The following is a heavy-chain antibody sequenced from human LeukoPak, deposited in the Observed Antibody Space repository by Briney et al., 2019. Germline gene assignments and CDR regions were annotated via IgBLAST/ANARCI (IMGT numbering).Heavy chain of an antibody. CDR3: AKVGDIVVVPAAIWFDP. D-gene: IGHD2-2*01. CDR1: GFTVSSNY. Sequence: PGGSLRLSCAASGFTVSSNYMSWVRQAPGKGLEWVSVIYSGGSTYYADSVKGRFTVSRDNSKNTLYLQMNSLRAEDTAVYYCAKVGDIVVVPAAIWFDPWGQGTLVTVSS. CDR2: IYSGGST. J-gene: IGHJ5*02. V-gene: IGHV3-66*01.